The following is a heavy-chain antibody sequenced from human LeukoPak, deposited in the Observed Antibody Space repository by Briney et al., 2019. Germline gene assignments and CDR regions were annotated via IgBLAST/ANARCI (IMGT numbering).Heavy chain of an antibody. D-gene: IGHD6-6*01. V-gene: IGHV3-74*01. CDR3: ARSGSSSGSLGYYYYYGMDV. Sequence: PGGSLRLSCAASGFTFSSYWMHWVRQAPGKGLVWVSRINSDGSSTSYADSVKGRFTISRDNAKNTLYLQMNSLRAEDTAVYYCARSGSSSGSLGYYYYYGMDVWGQGTTVTVSS. J-gene: IGHJ6*02. CDR1: GFTFSSYW. CDR2: INSDGSST.